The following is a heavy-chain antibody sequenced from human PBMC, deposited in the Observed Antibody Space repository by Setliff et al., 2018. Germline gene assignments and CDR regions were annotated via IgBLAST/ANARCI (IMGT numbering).Heavy chain of an antibody. CDR1: GYTLTELS. J-gene: IGHJ3*02. D-gene: IGHD3-16*01. CDR2: ISAYIGNT. V-gene: IGHV1-24*01. CDR3: ALFGDRDTFPI. Sequence: ASVKVSCKVSGYTLTELSMHWVRQAPGKGLEWMGWISAYIGNTNYAQKLQGRVTITADKSTSTAYMELSSLRSEDTAVYYCALFGDRDTFPIWGQGTMVTVSS.